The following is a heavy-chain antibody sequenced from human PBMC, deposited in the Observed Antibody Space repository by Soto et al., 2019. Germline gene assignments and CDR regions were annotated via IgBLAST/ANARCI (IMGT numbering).Heavy chain of an antibody. J-gene: IGHJ5*02. CDR1: GGSISSYY. V-gene: IGHV4-59*01. Sequence: SETLSLTCTVSGGSISSYYWSWIRQPPGKGLEWIGYIYYSGSTNYNPSLKSRVTISVDTSKNQFSLKLSSVTAADTAVYYCARGLVYDSSGYYWNWFDPWGQGTLVTVSS. CDR3: ARGLVYDSSGYYWNWFDP. D-gene: IGHD3-22*01. CDR2: IYYSGST.